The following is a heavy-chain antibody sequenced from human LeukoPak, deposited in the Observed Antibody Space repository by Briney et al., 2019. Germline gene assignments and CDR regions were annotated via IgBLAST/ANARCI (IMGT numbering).Heavy chain of an antibody. CDR3: AGGGATEYYYYMDV. CDR2: IYTSGST. J-gene: IGHJ6*03. CDR1: GGSISSYY. Sequence: SETLSLTCTVSGGSISSYYWSWIRQPPGKGLEWIGYIYTSGSTNHNPSLKSRVTISVDTSKNQFSLKLSSVTAADTAVYYCAGGGATEYYYYMDVWGKGTTVTVSS. V-gene: IGHV4-4*09. D-gene: IGHD3-16*01.